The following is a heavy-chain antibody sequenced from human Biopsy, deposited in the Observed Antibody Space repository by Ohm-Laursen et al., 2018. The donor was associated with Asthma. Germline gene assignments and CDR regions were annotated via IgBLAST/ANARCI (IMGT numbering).Heavy chain of an antibody. Sequence: SQTLSLTCIVSGDSISSRGGHYWSWIRQHPGKGLEWIGYIYYSGSTYYNPSLKSRVTISVDKSKNQFSLKLTSVTAADTAVYYCAKIYDRLVLYGMDVCGQGTTVTVSS. CDR3: AKIYDRLVLYGMDV. V-gene: IGHV4-31*09. D-gene: IGHD6-19*01. CDR1: GDSISSRGGHY. CDR2: IYYSGST. J-gene: IGHJ6*02.